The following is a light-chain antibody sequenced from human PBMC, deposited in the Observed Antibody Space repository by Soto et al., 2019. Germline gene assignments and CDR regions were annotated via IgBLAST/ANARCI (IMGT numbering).Light chain of an antibody. J-gene: IGKJ4*01. V-gene: IGKV1-5*01. CDR2: DAS. CDR3: QQYNAN. CDR1: QSIRSW. Sequence: DIQMTQSPSTLSASVGDRVTITCRASQSIRSWLAWYQQKPRKAPNLLIYDASNLASGVPSTFSGSGSGTEFTLAISSLQPDDFATYNCQQYNANFGGGTKVEIK.